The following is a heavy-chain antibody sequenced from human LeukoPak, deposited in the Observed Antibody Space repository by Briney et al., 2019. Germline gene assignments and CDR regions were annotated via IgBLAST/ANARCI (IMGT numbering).Heavy chain of an antibody. CDR2: IRYDESNR. CDR3: AKGILAPPTYFDY. D-gene: IGHD3-3*02. V-gene: IGHV3-30*02. Sequence: GGSLRLSCAASGFTFRHYGMHWVRQAPGKGLEWVAFIRYDESNRYYADSVKGRFTVSRDNSKHTLYLEMNSRRAEDTAVYYCAKGILAPPTYFDYWGQGTLVTVSS. J-gene: IGHJ4*02. CDR1: GFTFRHYG.